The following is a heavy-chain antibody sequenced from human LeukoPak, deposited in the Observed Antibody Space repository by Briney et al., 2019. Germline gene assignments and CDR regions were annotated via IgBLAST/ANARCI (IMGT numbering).Heavy chain of an antibody. CDR2: IIPIFGTA. Sequence: SVKVSCKASGGTFSSYAISWVRQAPGQGLEWMGGIIPIFGTANYAQKFQGRVTITADESTSTAYMELSSLRSEDTAVYYCARDFPRYYDFWSGSGAPAYYYMDVWGKGTTVTVSS. CDR1: GGTFSSYA. D-gene: IGHD3-3*01. CDR3: ARDFPRYYDFWSGSGAPAYYYMDV. J-gene: IGHJ6*03. V-gene: IGHV1-69*01.